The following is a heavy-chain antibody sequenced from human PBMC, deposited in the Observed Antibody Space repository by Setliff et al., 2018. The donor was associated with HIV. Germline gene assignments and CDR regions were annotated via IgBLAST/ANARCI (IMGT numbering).Heavy chain of an antibody. J-gene: IGHJ4*02. CDR2: INVGNGNT. Sequence: ASVKVSCKASGYTFTSHVFHWVRQAPGQSLEWMGWINVGNGNTRYSREIEGRVTITRDTAASTVHLELTSLRSEDMAVYYCARGSKRWLQFDFFDYWGQGTLVTVSS. CDR3: ARGSKRWLQFDFFDY. CDR1: GYTFTSHV. V-gene: IGHV1-3*03. D-gene: IGHD5-12*01.